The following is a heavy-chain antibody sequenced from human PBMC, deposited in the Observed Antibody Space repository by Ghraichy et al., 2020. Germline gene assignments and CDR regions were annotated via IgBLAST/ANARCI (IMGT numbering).Heavy chain of an antibody. CDR3: AREEATYYYDSSGPNDAFDI. CDR2: IIPIFGIA. D-gene: IGHD3-22*01. Sequence: SLKVSCKASGGTFSSYAISWVRQAPGQGLEWMGGIIPIFGIANYAQKFQGRVTITADKSTSTAYMELSSLRSEDTAVYYCAREEATYYYDSSGPNDAFDIWGQGTMVTVSS. J-gene: IGHJ3*02. V-gene: IGHV1-69*10. CDR1: GGTFSSYA.